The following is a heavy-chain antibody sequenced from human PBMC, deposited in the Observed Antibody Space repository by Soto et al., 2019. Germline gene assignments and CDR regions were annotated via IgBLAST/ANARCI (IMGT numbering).Heavy chain of an antibody. D-gene: IGHD2-15*01. CDR1: GFTFSSYA. CDR3: AKGGHSVVVVAATGPVDY. V-gene: IGHV3-23*01. J-gene: IGHJ4*02. CDR2: ISGSGGST. Sequence: GGSLRLSCAASGFTFSSYAMSWVRQAPGKGLEWVSAISGSGGSTYYADSVKGRFTISRDNSKNTLYLQMNSLRAEDTAVYYCAKGGHSVVVVAATGPVDYWGQGTLVTVSS.